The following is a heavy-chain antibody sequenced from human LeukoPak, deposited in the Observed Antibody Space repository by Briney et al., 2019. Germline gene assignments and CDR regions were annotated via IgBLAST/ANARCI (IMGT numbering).Heavy chain of an antibody. CDR3: ARRAGAYSHPYDY. D-gene: IGHD4/OR15-4a*01. J-gene: IGHJ4*02. V-gene: IGHV3-NL1*01. CDR1: GFTFSNYG. CDR2: IYSDNT. Sequence: GGSLRLSCAASGFTFSNYGMHWVRQAPGKGLEWVSFIYSDNTHYSDSVKGRFTISRDNSKNTLYLQMNSLRAEDTAVYYCARRAGAYSHPYDYWGQGTLVTVSS.